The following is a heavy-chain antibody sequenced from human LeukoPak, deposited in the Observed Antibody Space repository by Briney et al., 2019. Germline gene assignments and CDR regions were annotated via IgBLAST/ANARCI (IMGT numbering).Heavy chain of an antibody. D-gene: IGHD4-17*01. J-gene: IGHJ2*01. V-gene: IGHV3-74*01. Sequence: GGSLRLSCALSGLNIRNYWMHWVRQAPGKGLVRVSRMNDDGSGISYADSVKGRFTISRDHAKNTLYLQMNSLRAEDTAVYYCARETTVSREWYFDLWGRGTLVTVAS. CDR2: MNDDGSGI. CDR1: GLNIRNYW. CDR3: ARETTVSREWYFDL.